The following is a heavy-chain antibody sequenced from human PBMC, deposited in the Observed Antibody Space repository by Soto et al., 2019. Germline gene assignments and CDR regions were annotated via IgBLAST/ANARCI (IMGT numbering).Heavy chain of an antibody. J-gene: IGHJ4*02. D-gene: IGHD6-19*01. V-gene: IGHV1-18*01. CDR2: SSAYNGNT. CDR1: GYTFTSYG. Sequence: ASVKVSCKASGYTFTSYGISWVRQAPGQGLEWMGWSSAYNGNTNYAQKFQGRVTMTTDTSKSTAYMELKSLTSDDTAVYFCARGGAEWLVQIDYWGQGTLVTVSS. CDR3: ARGGAEWLVQIDY.